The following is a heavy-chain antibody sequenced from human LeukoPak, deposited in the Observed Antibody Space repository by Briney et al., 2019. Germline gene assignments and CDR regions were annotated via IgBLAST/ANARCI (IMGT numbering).Heavy chain of an antibody. D-gene: IGHD2-15*01. J-gene: IGHJ5*02. CDR2: IIPIFGTA. V-gene: IGHV1-69*06. Sequence: ASVKVSCKASGGTFSSYAISWVRQAPGQGLEWMGGIIPIFGTANYAQKFQGRVTITADKSTSTAYMELSSLRSEDTAVYYCARVEDYCSGGSCYIEPETSNWFDPWGQGTLVTVSS. CDR1: GGTFSSYA. CDR3: ARVEDYCSGGSCYIEPETSNWFDP.